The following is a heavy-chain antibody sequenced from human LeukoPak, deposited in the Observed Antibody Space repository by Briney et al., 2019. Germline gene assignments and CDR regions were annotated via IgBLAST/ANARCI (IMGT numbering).Heavy chain of an antibody. CDR2: IIPIFGTA. J-gene: IGHJ4*02. V-gene: IGHV1-69*13. CDR1: GYTFTKYA. Sequence: SVKVSCKASGYTFTKYAMHWVRQAPGQGLEWMGGIIPIFGTANYAQKFQGRVTITADESTSTAYMELSSLRSEGTAVYYCARGRMAGTYVFDSWGQGTLVTVSS. CDR3: ARGRMAGTYVFDS. D-gene: IGHD6-19*01.